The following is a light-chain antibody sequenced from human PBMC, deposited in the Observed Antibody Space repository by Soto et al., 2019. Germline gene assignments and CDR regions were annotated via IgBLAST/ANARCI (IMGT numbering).Light chain of an antibody. V-gene: IGKV1-39*01. CDR1: QSISSY. CDR3: QQSYSARWT. J-gene: IGKJ1*01. Sequence: EIPISPSTSSLSASVGDRVTITCRASQSISSYLNWYQQKPGKAPKLLIYAASSLQSGVPSRFSGSGSGTDFTLTISSMQPEDFANYYCQQSYSARWTFGQGTKV. CDR2: AAS.